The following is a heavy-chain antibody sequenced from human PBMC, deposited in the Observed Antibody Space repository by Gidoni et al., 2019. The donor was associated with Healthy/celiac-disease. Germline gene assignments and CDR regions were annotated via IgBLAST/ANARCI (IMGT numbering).Heavy chain of an antibody. J-gene: IGHJ4*02. CDR1: GFSLSTSGVG. V-gene: IGHV2-5*01. Sequence: QITLKESGPTLVKPTQTLTLTCTFSGFSLSTSGVGVGWIRQPPGKALEWLALIYWNDDKRYSPSLKSRLTITKDTSKNQVVLTMTNMDPVDTATYYCAHRLGCTNGVCYAIFDYWGQGTLVTVSS. CDR3: AHRLGCTNGVCYAIFDY. D-gene: IGHD2-8*01. CDR2: IYWNDDK.